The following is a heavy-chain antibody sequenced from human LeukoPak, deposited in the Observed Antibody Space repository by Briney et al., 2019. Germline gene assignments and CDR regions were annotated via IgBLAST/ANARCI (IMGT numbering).Heavy chain of an antibody. D-gene: IGHD4-17*01. V-gene: IGHV3-74*01. CDR1: GFTFSSYW. Sequence: GGSLRLSCAASGFTFSSYWVHWVRQAPGKGLVWVSRINSDGSSTSYADSVKGRFTISRDNAKNTLYLQMNSLRAEDTAVYYCARDHGDYGEYFQHWGQGTLVTVSS. J-gene: IGHJ1*01. CDR2: INSDGSST. CDR3: ARDHGDYGEYFQH.